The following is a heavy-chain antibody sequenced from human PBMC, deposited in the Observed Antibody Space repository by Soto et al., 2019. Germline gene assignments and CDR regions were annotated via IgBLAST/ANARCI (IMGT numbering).Heavy chain of an antibody. CDR1: GGSVSSGSYY. V-gene: IGHV4-61*01. Sequence: SETLSLTCTVSGGSVSSGSYYWSWIRQPPGKGLEWIGYIYYSGSTNYNPSLKSRVTISVDTSKNQFSLKLSSVTAADTAVYYCARLGPGMDLWGQGTTVTVSS. CDR2: IYYSGST. J-gene: IGHJ6*02. CDR3: ARLGPGMDL.